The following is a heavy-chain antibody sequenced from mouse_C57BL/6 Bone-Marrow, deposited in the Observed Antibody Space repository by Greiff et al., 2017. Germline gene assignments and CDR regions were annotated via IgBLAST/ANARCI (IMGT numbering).Heavy chain of an antibody. V-gene: IGHV1-66*01. CDR1: GYSFTSYY. J-gene: IGHJ3*01. CDR3: AKGAGTLAWFAY. D-gene: IGHD4-1*01. CDR2: IYPGSGNT. Sequence: QVQLKESGPELVKPGASVKISCKASGYSFTSYYIHWVKQRPGQGLEWIGWIYPGSGNTKYNEKFKGKATLTADTSSSTAYMQLSSLTSEDSAVYYCAKGAGTLAWFAYWGQGTLVTVAA.